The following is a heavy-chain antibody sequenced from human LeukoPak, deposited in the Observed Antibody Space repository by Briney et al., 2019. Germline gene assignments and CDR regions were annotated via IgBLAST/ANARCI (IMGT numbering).Heavy chain of an antibody. J-gene: IGHJ3*02. D-gene: IGHD4-17*01. CDR3: ARDLYGDYGFDI. CDR1: GFIFDDYG. V-gene: IGHV3-20*04. Sequence: GGSLRLSCAASGFIFDDYGISWVRQAPGKGLEWVCGINWNGVSTGYADSVKGRFTISRDNARNSLSLQMNSLRAEDTAFYYCARDLYGDYGFDIWGQGTMVTVSP. CDR2: INWNGVST.